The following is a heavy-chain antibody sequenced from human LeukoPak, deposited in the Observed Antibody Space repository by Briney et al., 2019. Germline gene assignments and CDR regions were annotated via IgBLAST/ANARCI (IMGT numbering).Heavy chain of an antibody. CDR1: GYTFTGYY. Sequence: ASVKVSCKASGYTFTGYYMHWVRQAPGQGLEWMGWINPNSGGTNYAQKFQGRVTMTRDTSISTAYMELSRLRSDDTAVYYCAGTLSHRNWFDPWGQGTLVTVSS. D-gene: IGHD3-16*02. CDR3: AGTLSHRNWFDP. J-gene: IGHJ5*02. V-gene: IGHV1-2*02. CDR2: INPNSGGT.